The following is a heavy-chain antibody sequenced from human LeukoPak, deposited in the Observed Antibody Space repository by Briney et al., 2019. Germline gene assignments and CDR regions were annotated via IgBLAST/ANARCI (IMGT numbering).Heavy chain of an antibody. J-gene: IGHJ4*02. V-gene: IGHV2-70*04. D-gene: IGHD3-22*01. Sequence: SGPTLVNPTQTLTLTCTFSGFSLGISGMRVSWIRQPPGKALEWLARIDWDDEKFYSTSLKTRLTISKDTSKNQVVLTMTNMDPVDTATYYCARKSSGYYFDYWGQGTLVTVSS. CDR1: GFSLGISGMR. CDR3: ARKSSGYYFDY. CDR2: IDWDDEK.